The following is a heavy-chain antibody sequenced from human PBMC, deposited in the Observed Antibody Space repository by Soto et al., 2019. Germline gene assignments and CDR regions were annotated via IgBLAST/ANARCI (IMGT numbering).Heavy chain of an antibody. J-gene: IGHJ4*02. D-gene: IGHD6-19*01. CDR1: GFTFSNYG. CDR2: ISRSGGNT. Sequence: GSLRLSCAASGFTFSNYGMSWVRQAPGKGLEWVSSISRSGGNTYYADSVKGRFTISRDNSKNKLHLQMNDLRAEDTATYYCAKNGQWLATPPEAWGQGTLVTVSS. V-gene: IGHV3-23*01. CDR3: AKNGQWLATPPEA.